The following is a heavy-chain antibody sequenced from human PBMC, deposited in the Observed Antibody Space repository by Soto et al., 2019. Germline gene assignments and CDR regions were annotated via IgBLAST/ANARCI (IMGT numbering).Heavy chain of an antibody. CDR3: ARDLSH. CDR1: GFPFSTYA. Sequence: DVHLVESGGGLVQPGGSLRLSCAVSGFPFSTYAMHWVRQAPGKGLEWISYINSDSTTTFHADSVKGRFTVSRDNAKNSLYLQMSSRIHEDTAVYYCARDLSHWGQGTLVTVSS. CDR2: INSDSTTT. V-gene: IGHV3-48*02. J-gene: IGHJ4*02.